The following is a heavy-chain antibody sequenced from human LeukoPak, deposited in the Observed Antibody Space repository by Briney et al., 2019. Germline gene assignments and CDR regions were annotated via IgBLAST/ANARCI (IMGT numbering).Heavy chain of an antibody. CDR3: AKHLWFGDTGYFDS. Sequence: ASVKVSCKASGYTFADYYIQWLRQSPGQGPEWMGWVKPDSGDTYYAQKLQGRFTMTRDTSISTAFMELSMLTSADTAVYYCAKHLWFGDTGYFDSWGQGTLVVVSP. D-gene: IGHD3-10*01. CDR2: VKPDSGDT. CDR1: GYTFADYY. V-gene: IGHV1-2*02. J-gene: IGHJ4*02.